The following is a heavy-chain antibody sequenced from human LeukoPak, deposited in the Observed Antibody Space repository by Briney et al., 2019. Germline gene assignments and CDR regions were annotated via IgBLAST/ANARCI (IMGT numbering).Heavy chain of an antibody. CDR1: GGSISSYY. CDR3: ARCRYYYGSGSYYYGMDV. J-gene: IGHJ6*02. Sequence: SETLSLTCTVSGGSISSYYWSWIRQPAGKGLEWIWRIYTIRSTNYNTSLKSRVTMSVDMSKNQFSLKLSSVPAADTAVYYCARCRYYYGSGSYYYGMDVWGQGTPVTVSS. D-gene: IGHD3-10*01. CDR2: IYTIRST. V-gene: IGHV4-4*07.